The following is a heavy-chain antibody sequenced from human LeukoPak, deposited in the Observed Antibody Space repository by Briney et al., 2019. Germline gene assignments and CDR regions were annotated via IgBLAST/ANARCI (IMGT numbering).Heavy chain of an antibody. CDR2: INANSGGT. D-gene: IGHD3-22*01. J-gene: IGHJ4*02. CDR3: IGYYDSSGYSFDY. V-gene: IGHV1-2*06. CDR1: GYTFTGYY. Sequence: GASVKVSCKASGYTFTGYYMHWVRQAPGQGLECMVRINANSGGTNYEQKFQGRVTMTRDTSISTAYMELSRLRSEDTAVYYCIGYYDSSGYSFDYWGQGTLVTVSS.